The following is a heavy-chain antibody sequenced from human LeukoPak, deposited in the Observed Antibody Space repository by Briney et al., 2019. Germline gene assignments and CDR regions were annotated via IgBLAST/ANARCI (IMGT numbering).Heavy chain of an antibody. CDR1: GGSFSGYY. Sequence: PSETLSLTCAVYGGSFSGYYWSWIRQPPGKGLEWIGEINHSGSTNYNPSLKSRVTISVDTSKNQFSLKLSSVTAADTAVYYCAREGDPGYFDYWGQGTLVTVSS. CDR3: AREGDPGYFDY. CDR2: INHSGST. J-gene: IGHJ4*02. D-gene: IGHD2-21*02. V-gene: IGHV4-34*01.